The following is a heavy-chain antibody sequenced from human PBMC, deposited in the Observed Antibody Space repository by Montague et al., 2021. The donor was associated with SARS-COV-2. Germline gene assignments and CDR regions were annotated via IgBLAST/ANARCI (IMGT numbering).Heavy chain of an antibody. CDR2: IYYRGST. CDR3: AREARWNWFDP. J-gene: IGHJ5*02. D-gene: IGHD5-24*01. CDR1: GGSNNSDY. V-gene: IGHV4-59*01. Sequence: SETLSLTCTVYGGSNNSDYWSWIRQPPGKGLEWIGYIYYRGSTNYNPSLKSRVTISVDTSKNQFSLKLISVTAADTAVYYCAREARWNWFDPWGQGTLVTVSS.